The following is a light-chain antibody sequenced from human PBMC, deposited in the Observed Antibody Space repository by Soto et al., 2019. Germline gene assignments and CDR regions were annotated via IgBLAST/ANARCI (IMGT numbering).Light chain of an antibody. CDR3: YSYAGISNV. V-gene: IGLV2-11*01. J-gene: IGLJ1*01. CDR1: SSDVGGYNY. CDR2: DVS. Sequence: QSALTQPRSVSGSPGQSVTISCTGTSSDVGGYNYVSWYQQHPGKAPKLMIYDVSKRPSGVPDRFSGFKSGNTASLTISGLQAEDEADYYCYSYAGISNVFGTGTKVTVL.